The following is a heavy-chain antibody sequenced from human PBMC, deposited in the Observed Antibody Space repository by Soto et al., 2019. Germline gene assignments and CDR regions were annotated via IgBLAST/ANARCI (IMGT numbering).Heavy chain of an antibody. J-gene: IGHJ3*02. V-gene: IGHV1-69*13. CDR3: ARDLRYDILTRFVTTGPNDAFDI. D-gene: IGHD3-9*01. CDR1: GGTFSSYA. Sequence: SVKVSCKASGGTFSSYAISWVRQAPGQGLEWMGGIIPIFGTANYAQKFQGRVTITADESTSTAYMELSSLRSEDTAVYYCARDLRYDILTRFVTTGPNDAFDIWGQGTMVTVSS. CDR2: IIPIFGTA.